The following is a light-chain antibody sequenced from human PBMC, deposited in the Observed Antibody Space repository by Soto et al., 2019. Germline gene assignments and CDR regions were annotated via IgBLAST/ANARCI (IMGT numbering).Light chain of an antibody. CDR2: WAS. CDR3: QQYYSTPWT. V-gene: IGKV4-1*01. Sequence: DIVMTQSPDSLAVSLGERATINCKSSQSVLYSSNNKNYLAWYQQKPGQPPKLLIYWASTRESGVPDRFSGSGSGTDFTLTISSLQAEDVAVYYCQQYYSTPWTFGQLTKVEIK. J-gene: IGKJ1*01. CDR1: QSVLYSSNNKNY.